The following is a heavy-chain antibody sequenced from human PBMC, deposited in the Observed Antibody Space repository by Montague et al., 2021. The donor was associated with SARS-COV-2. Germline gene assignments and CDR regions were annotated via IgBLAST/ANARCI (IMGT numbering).Heavy chain of an antibody. J-gene: IGHJ5*02. CDR2: IYNSGTT. CDR1: GDSTSCPNCY. CDR3: ARHRNYGDHSLDNWFHP. Sequence: SETLSLTCTVSGDSTSCPNCYWGWTRQPPGKGLDWIRTIYNSGTTYYNPSLKSRLTISIDTSKNQFSLKLSSVTAADTAVYYCARHRNYGDHSLDNWFHPWGQGTLVTVSS. D-gene: IGHD4-17*01. V-gene: IGHV4-39*01.